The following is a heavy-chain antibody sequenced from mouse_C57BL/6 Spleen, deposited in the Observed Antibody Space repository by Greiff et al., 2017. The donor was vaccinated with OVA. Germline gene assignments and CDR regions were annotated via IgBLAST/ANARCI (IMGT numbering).Heavy chain of an antibody. V-gene: IGHV1-82*01. CDR1: GYAFSSSW. J-gene: IGHJ4*01. D-gene: IGHD2-4*01. CDR3: ARLYYEDEAMDY. CDR2: IYPGDGDT. Sequence: VQLQQSGPELVKPGASVKISCKASGYAFSSSWMNWVKQRPGKGLEWIGRIYPGDGDTNYHGKFKGQATLTADKSTSAAYMQLSSPTAEDFAVYVSARLYYEDEAMDYWGQGTSVTVSS.